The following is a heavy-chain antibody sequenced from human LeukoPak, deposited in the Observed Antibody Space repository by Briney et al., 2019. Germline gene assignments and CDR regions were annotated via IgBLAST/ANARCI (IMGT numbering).Heavy chain of an antibody. D-gene: IGHD5-18*01. CDR1: GGSFSGYY. CDR2: INHSGST. Sequence: PSETLSLTCAVYGGSFSGYYWSWIRQPPGKGLEWIGEINHSGSTNYNPSLKSRVTISVDTSKNQFSLKLSSVTAADTAVYYCARVGYSYLFDYWGQGTLVTVSS. J-gene: IGHJ4*02. V-gene: IGHV4-34*01. CDR3: ARVGYSYLFDY.